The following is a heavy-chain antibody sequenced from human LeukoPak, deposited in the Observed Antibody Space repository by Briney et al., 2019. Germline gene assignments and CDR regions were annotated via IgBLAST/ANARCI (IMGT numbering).Heavy chain of an antibody. CDR2: IRFDGNSK. J-gene: IGHJ4*02. V-gene: IGHV3-30*02. D-gene: IGHD2-8*01. Sequence: LVESGGGVVQPGGSLRLSCAASGFIFGSYGMHWVRQAPGKGLEWVAFIRFDGNSKYYADSVKGRFTISRDNSKNTLYLQMNSLRAEDTAVYYCARLVSHAFDNWGQGTLVTVSS. CDR3: ARLVSHAFDN. CDR1: GFIFGSYG.